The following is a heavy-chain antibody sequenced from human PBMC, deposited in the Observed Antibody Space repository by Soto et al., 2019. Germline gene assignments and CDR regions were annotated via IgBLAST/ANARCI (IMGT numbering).Heavy chain of an antibody. D-gene: IGHD4-17*01. Sequence: SVKVSCKSSGGTFSSYAISWVRQAPGQGLEWMGGIIPIFGTANYAQKFQGRVTITADESTSTAYMELSSLRSEDTAVYYCAREVNSDYGDRYYFDYWGQGTLVTVST. V-gene: IGHV1-69*13. CDR2: IIPIFGTA. CDR3: AREVNSDYGDRYYFDY. J-gene: IGHJ4*02. CDR1: GGTFSSYA.